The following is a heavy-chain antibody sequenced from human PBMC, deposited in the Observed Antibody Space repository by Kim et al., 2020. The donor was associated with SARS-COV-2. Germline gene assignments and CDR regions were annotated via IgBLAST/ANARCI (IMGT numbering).Heavy chain of an antibody. CDR2: IHHSGTT. V-gene: IGHV4-30-4*08. Sequence: SETLSLTCLVSGDSVSSGDYYWDWIRQPPGKGLEWIGYIHHSGTTYYSPSLESRLTISLDTSKNQFSLKLNSVTAADTAVYFCARDWVGPVLYDYWGQG. CDR1: GDSVSSGDYY. J-gene: IGHJ4*02. D-gene: IGHD3-10*01. CDR3: ARDWVGPVLYDY.